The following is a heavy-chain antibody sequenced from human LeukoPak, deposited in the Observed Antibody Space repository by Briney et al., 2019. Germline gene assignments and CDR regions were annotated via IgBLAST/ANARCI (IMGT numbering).Heavy chain of an antibody. J-gene: IGHJ4*02. CDR2: ISSSSSYI. CDR3: ARVGNWNYEDY. Sequence: PGGSLRLSCAASGFTFSSYSMNWVRQAPGKGLEWVSSISSSSSYIYYADSVKGRFTISRDNAKNSLYLQMNSLKAEDTAMYYCARVGNWNYEDYWGQGTLVTVSS. D-gene: IGHD1-7*01. V-gene: IGHV3-21*01. CDR1: GFTFSSYS.